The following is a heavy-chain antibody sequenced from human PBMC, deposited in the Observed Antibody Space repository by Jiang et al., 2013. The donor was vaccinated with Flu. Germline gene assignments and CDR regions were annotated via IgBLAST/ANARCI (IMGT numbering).Heavy chain of an antibody. CDR1: GGSISSYY. CDR2: IYYSGST. J-gene: IGHJ6*02. V-gene: IGHV4-59*01. D-gene: IGHD2-8*01. Sequence: PGLVKPSETLSLTCTVSGGSISSYYWSWIRQPPGKGLEWIGYIYYSGSTNYNPSLKSRVTISVDTSKNQFSLKLSSVTAADTAVYYCARIEWTYYYGMDVWGQGTTVTVSS. CDR3: ARIEWTYYYGMDV.